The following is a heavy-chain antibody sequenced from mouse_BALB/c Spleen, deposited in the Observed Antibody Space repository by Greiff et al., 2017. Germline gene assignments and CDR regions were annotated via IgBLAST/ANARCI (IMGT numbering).Heavy chain of an antibody. D-gene: IGHD1-1*01. CDR1: GFTFSSYA. CDR2: ISSGGRYT. V-gene: IGHV5-9-4*01. CDR3: ARDTSYGSSNALDY. Sequence: EVQLMESGGGLVKPGGSLTLSCAASGFTFSSYAMSWVRQSPEKWLEWVAEISSGGRYTYYPDTVTGRFTISRDNAKNTLYLEVSSLRSEETAMYYCARDTSYGSSNALDYWGQGTSVTVSS. J-gene: IGHJ4*01.